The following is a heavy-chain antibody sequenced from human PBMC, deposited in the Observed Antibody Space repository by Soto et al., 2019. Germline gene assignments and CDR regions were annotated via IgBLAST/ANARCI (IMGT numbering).Heavy chain of an antibody. CDR2: ISGSGGST. V-gene: IGHV3-23*01. CDR1: GFTFSSYA. J-gene: IGHJ6*02. Sequence: PGGSLRLSCAASGFTFSSYAMSWVRQAPGKGLEWVSAISGSGGSTYYADSVKGRFTISRDNSKNTLYLQMNSLRAEDTAVYYCAKVAIFEQPPGLNGMDVWGQGTKVTVSS. CDR3: AKVAIFEQPPGLNGMDV. D-gene: IGHD3-3*01.